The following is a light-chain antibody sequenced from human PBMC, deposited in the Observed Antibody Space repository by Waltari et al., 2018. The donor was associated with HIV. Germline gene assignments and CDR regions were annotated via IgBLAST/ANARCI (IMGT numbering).Light chain of an antibody. J-gene: IGKJ1*01. CDR2: GAS. Sequence: EIVMTQSPATLSVSPGERATLSCRASQSVSSNVAWYQQKPGQAPRLLIYGASTRATGIPVRFSGSGSGTEFTLTISSLQSEDFAVYHCQHYNNWEWTFGQGTKVEIK. CDR1: QSVSSN. V-gene: IGKV3-15*01. CDR3: QHYNNWEWT.